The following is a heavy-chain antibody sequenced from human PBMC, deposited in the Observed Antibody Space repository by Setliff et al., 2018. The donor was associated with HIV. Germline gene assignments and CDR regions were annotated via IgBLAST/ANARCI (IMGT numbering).Heavy chain of an antibody. Sequence: SETLSLTCAVSGYSLSSGYFRGWIRQPPGKGLEWIGSIYHSGSTHYNPSLKSRVTISVDTSKNQFSLKLSSVTAADTAVYYCASTSRRLGDSSGNEGAFDIWGQGTMVTVSS. D-gene: IGHD3-22*01. CDR3: ASTSRRLGDSSGNEGAFDI. V-gene: IGHV4-38-2*01. J-gene: IGHJ3*02. CDR1: GYSLSSGYF. CDR2: IYHSGST.